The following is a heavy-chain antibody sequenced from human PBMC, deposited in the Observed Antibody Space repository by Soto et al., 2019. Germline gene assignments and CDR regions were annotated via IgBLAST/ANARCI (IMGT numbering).Heavy chain of an antibody. CDR2: ISGSGVST. D-gene: IGHD3-9*01. V-gene: IGHV3-23*01. J-gene: IGHJ6*02. CDR1: GFTFSSYA. CDR3: AKEYSDFLTAFYGPLNIYYYYSGMDV. Sequence: GSLRLSCAASGFTFSSYAMSWVRQAPGKGLEWVSAISGSGVSTYYADSVKGRFTISRDNSENTLYLQMNSLRAEDTAVYYCAKEYSDFLTAFYGPLNIYYYYSGMDVWGQGTTVTVS.